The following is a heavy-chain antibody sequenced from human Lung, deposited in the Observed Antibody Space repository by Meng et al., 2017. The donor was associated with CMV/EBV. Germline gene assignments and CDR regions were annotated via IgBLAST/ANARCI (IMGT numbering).Heavy chain of an antibody. V-gene: IGHV3-33*06. D-gene: IGHD6-6*01. CDR3: AKDVAAPTQPYYYYYVMDV. J-gene: IGHJ6*02. Sequence: GESLKISCAASGFTFSSYVMHWVRQAPGKGLEWVAVIWYDGSNKYYADSVKGRFTISRDNSKNTLYMQMNSLRAEDTAVYYCAKDVAAPTQPYYYYYVMDVWGQGXTVTVSS. CDR2: IWYDGSNK. CDR1: GFTFSSYV.